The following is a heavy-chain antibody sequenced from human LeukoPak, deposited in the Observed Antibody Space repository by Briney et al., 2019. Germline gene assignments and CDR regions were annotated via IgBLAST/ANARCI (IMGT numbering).Heavy chain of an antibody. Sequence: GASVKVSCKASGYTFTSHAINWVRQAPGQGLEWMGWINTHTGNPTYVQGFTGRFVFSLDTSVSTAYLEISSLKAEDTAVYHCARDPNIRAFDIWGQGTMVTVSS. CDR2: INTHTGNP. CDR1: GYTFTSHA. J-gene: IGHJ3*02. CDR3: ARDPNIRAFDI. D-gene: IGHD3-3*02. V-gene: IGHV7-4-1*02.